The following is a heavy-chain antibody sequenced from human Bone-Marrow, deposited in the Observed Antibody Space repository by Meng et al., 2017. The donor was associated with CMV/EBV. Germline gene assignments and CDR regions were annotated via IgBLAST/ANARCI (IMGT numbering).Heavy chain of an antibody. J-gene: IGHJ4*02. CDR1: GYTFTGYY. D-gene: IGHD5-24*01. V-gene: IGHV1-2*02. CDR3: ARTTDGYNFLDYFDY. Sequence: ASVKVSCKASGYTFTGYYMHWVRQAPGQGLEWMGWINPNSGGTNYAQKFQGRVTMTRDTSISTAYMELSRLRSDDTAVYYCARTTDGYNFLDYFDYWGQGTLVTVSS. CDR2: INPNSGGT.